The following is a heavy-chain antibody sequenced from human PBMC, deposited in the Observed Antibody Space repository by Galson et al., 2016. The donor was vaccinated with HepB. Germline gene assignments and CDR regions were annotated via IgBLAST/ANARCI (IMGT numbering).Heavy chain of an antibody. Sequence: SVKVSCKASGYTFTSYGITWVRQAPGQGLEWMGWISGYNGNTNYARKLQGRVTVTTDTSSSTAYMELRSLRSNDTAVYYCARGPSTTRTFDYWGQGTLVTVSP. CDR3: ARGPSTTRTFDY. V-gene: IGHV1-18*01. CDR1: GYTFTSYG. D-gene: IGHD2-2*01. J-gene: IGHJ4*02. CDR2: ISGYNGNT.